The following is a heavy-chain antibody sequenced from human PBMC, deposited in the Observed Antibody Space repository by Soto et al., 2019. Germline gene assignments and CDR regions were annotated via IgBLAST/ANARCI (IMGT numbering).Heavy chain of an antibody. J-gene: IGHJ4*02. CDR1: GVSISSTNW. V-gene: IGHV4-4*02. CDR3: GEGSYYGPDY. D-gene: IGHD1-26*01. Sequence: SETLSLTCAVCGVSISSTNWWTCVRQPPGKGLEWIGEIYHSGSTNYNPSLKSRVTISVDKSKHQFSLKLSSVTAAFTAVYYCGEGSYYGPDYWCQGALVTVSS. CDR2: IYHSGST.